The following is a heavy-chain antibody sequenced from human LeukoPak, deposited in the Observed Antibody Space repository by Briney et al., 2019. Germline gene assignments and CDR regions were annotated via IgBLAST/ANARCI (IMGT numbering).Heavy chain of an antibody. CDR1: GFTVSSNY. Sequence: GGSLRLSCAASGFTVSSNYMNWVRQARGKRLEWVSIIYSGGDTYYADSVKGRFTISRDNSKNTLYLQMNSLRAEDTAVYYCTRGPGSTWYSDYWGQGTLVTVSS. V-gene: IGHV3-66*02. CDR2: IYSGGDT. CDR3: TRGPGSTWYSDY. D-gene: IGHD2-2*01. J-gene: IGHJ4*02.